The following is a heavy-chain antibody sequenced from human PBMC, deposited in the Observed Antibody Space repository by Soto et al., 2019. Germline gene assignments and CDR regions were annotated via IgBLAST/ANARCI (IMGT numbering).Heavy chain of an antibody. CDR2: ISSASSAI. Sequence: VGSLIRSCAASGFTFSSYHMDWVRPAPGKGLEWVSYISSASSAIYYADSVKGRFTISRDNAKNSLFLQMNSLRAEDTAVYYCARDLMGYAMDVWGQGTTVTVSS. D-gene: IGHD2-8*01. CDR3: ARDLMGYAMDV. J-gene: IGHJ6*02. V-gene: IGHV3-48*03. CDR1: GFTFSSYH.